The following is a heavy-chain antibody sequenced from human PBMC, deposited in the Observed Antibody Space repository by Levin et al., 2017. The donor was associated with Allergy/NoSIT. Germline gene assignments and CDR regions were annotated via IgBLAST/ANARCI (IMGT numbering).Heavy chain of an antibody. CDR3: ARESIAVAGVLDY. J-gene: IGHJ4*02. D-gene: IGHD6-19*01. CDR1: GFTFSSYS. V-gene: IGHV3-48*01. CDR2: ISSSSSTI. Sequence: PGGSLRLSCAASGFTFSSYSMNWVRQAPGKGLEWVSYISSSSSTIYYADSVKGRFTISRDNAKNSLYLQMNSLRAEDTAVYYCARESIAVAGVLDYWGQGTLVTVSS.